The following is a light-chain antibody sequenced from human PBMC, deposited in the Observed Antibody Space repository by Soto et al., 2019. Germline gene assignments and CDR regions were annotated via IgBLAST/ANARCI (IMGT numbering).Light chain of an antibody. CDR1: QSVSSSY. J-gene: IGKJ1*01. CDR3: QQYGSSLWP. Sequence: EVVLTPSPGTLSLSQCERATLSFSASQSVSSSYLAWYQQKPGQAPRLLIYGASSRATGIPDRFSGSGSGTDFTLTISRLEPEDFAVYYCQQYGSSLWPFGQGTKVDNK. CDR2: GAS. V-gene: IGKV3-20*01.